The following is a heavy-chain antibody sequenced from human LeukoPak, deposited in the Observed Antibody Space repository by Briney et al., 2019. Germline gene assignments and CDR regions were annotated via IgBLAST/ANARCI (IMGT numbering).Heavy chain of an antibody. CDR1: GGTFSSYA. CDR3: ARAAISAPWFDP. CDR2: IIPILGIA. V-gene: IGHV1-69*04. Sequence: GASVKVPCKASGGTFSSYAISWVRQAPGQGLEWMGRIIPILGIANYAQKFQGRVTITADKSTSTAYMELSSLRSEDTAVYYCARAAISAPWFDPWGQGTLVTVSS. J-gene: IGHJ5*02. D-gene: IGHD2/OR15-2a*01.